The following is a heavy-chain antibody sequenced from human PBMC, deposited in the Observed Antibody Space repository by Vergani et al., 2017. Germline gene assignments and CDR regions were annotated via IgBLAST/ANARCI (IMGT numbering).Heavy chain of an antibody. CDR2: IHHSGDT. V-gene: IGHV4-38-2*01. CDR3: AIHRGSGGFFPSSYFYGMDV. J-gene: IGHJ6*02. Sequence: QVQLQESGPGLVKPSETLTLTCDVSDSSIMTNPYWGWFRQSPGKGLEWIGCIHHSGDTHYNSSLKSRVSISIVSSSKFSLCLTSVTAADTAIYYFAIHRGSGGFFPSSYFYGMDVGGHGTTVTVSS. CDR1: DSSIMTNPY. D-gene: IGHD3-10*01.